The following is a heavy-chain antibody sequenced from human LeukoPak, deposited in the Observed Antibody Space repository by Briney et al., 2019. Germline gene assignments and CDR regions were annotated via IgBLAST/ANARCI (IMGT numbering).Heavy chain of an antibody. D-gene: IGHD1-14*01. J-gene: IGHJ6*02. CDR3: ARDPDSSSGMDV. Sequence: GGSLRLSCAASGFTVSSNYMSWVRQAPGKGLEWVSVIYSGGSTYCADSVKGRFTISRDNSKNTLYLQMNSLRAEDTAVYYCARDPDSSSGMDVWGQGTTVTVPS. V-gene: IGHV3-66*02. CDR2: IYSGGST. CDR1: GFTVSSNY.